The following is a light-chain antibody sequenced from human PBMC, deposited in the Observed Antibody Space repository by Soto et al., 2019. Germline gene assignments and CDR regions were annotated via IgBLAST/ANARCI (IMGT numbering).Light chain of an antibody. CDR3: QQYYSTPPT. CDR1: QSVLYSSNNKNY. Sequence: DIVMTQSPDSLAVSLGERATINCKSSQSVLYSSNNKNYLAWYQQKPGQPPKLLIYWASTRESGVPDRFSGSGSGTDFTLTISSLHAEDVAAYYCQQYYSTPPTFGGGTKVEIK. V-gene: IGKV4-1*01. CDR2: WAS. J-gene: IGKJ4*01.